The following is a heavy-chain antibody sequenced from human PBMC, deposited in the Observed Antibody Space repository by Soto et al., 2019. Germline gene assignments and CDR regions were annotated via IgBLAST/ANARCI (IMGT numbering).Heavy chain of an antibody. J-gene: IGHJ4*02. D-gene: IGHD6-19*01. CDR2: INPSGGST. CDR3: AREAVAGTFDY. V-gene: IGHV1-46*01. CDR1: GYTFTSYY. Sequence: QVQLVQSGAEVKKPGASVKVSCKASGYTFTSYYMHWVRQAPGQGLEWMGIINPSGGSTSYAQKFQGRVTMTRDTSTSTVYMELSSLRSEETAVYYCAREAVAGTFDYWGQGTLVTVSS.